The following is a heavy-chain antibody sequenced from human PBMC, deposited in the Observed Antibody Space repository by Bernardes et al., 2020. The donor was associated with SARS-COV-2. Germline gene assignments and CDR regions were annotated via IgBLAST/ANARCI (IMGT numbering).Heavy chain of an antibody. Sequence: LSLTCTVSGGSIGSHFWSWVRQPPGKGLEWIGFIYYNGRTNSNPSLKSRVTISLDTSKNQFSLKLTSVTAADTAIYYCARDNSGSFIDYWGQGALVAVSS. J-gene: IGHJ4*02. CDR1: GGSIGSHF. CDR2: IYYNGRT. D-gene: IGHD1-26*01. CDR3: ARDNSGSFIDY. V-gene: IGHV4-59*11.